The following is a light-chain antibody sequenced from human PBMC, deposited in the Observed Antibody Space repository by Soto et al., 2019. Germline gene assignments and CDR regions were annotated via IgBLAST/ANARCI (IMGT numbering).Light chain of an antibody. V-gene: IGLV1-51*01. CDR1: SSSIANDY. CDR3: GSWDSSLSVYV. Sequence: QSVLTQPPSVSAAPGQTVTISCSGSSSSIANDYIYWFQHLPGAAPKLLIYDNNKRPSGIPDRFSGSQSGASATLGISGLQTGDEADYYCGSWDSSLSVYVFGTGTKLTVL. J-gene: IGLJ1*01. CDR2: DNN.